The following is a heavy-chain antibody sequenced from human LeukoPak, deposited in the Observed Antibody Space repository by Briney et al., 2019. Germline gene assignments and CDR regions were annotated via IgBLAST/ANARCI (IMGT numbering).Heavy chain of an antibody. CDR2: INHSGST. V-gene: IGHV4-34*01. Sequence: SETLSLTCAVYGGSFSGYCWSWFRQPPGKGLEWIGQINHSGSTNYNPSLKSRVTISVDTSKNQFSLKLSSVTAADTAVYYCARHTYQLPSGYWGQGTLVTVSS. D-gene: IGHD2-2*01. CDR3: ARHTYQLPSGY. J-gene: IGHJ4*02. CDR1: GGSFSGYC.